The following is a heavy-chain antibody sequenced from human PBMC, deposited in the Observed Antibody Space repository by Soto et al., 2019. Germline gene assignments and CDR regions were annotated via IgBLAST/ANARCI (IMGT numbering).Heavy chain of an antibody. CDR2: IYTGDSDT. J-gene: IGHJ5*02. Sequence: PGEALKISCKASGYSFATYWIGWVRQMPGKGLELMVIIYTGDSDTIYSPSFQGQVIISADLSSTTTYLQWSSLKASDTAIYYCARQHGVDTGNGWIDXWGQGTLVTVSX. CDR3: ARQHGVDTGNGWIDX. CDR1: GYSFATYW. V-gene: IGHV5-51*01. D-gene: IGHD5-18*01.